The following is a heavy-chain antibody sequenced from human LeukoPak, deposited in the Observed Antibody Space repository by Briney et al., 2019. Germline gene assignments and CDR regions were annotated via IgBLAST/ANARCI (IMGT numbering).Heavy chain of an antibody. CDR3: ARHTGDYSSSSDGFQH. J-gene: IGHJ1*01. CDR2: IYHSGST. Sequence: SETLSLTCTVSGYSISSGYYWGWIRQPPGKGLEWIGSIYHSGSTYYNPSLKSRVTISVDTSKNQFSLKLSSVTAADTAVYYCARHTGDYSSSSDGFQHWGQGTLVTVSS. V-gene: IGHV4-38-2*02. CDR1: GYSISSGYY. D-gene: IGHD6-13*01.